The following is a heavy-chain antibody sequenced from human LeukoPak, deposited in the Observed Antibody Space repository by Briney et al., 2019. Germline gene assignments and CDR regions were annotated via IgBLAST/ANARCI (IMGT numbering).Heavy chain of an antibody. CDR2: IYTSGST. J-gene: IGHJ4*02. CDR1: GFSISSYY. V-gene: IGHV4-4*07. CDR3: SGGSRGSYYFDY. Sequence: SETLSLTCTASGFSISSYYWSWIRQPPGKGLEWISRIYTSGSTNYNPSLKNRVTMSVDTSNNQFSLMLSSVTTADTAVLYCSGGSRGSYYFDYWGQGTLVTVSS. D-gene: IGHD1-26*01.